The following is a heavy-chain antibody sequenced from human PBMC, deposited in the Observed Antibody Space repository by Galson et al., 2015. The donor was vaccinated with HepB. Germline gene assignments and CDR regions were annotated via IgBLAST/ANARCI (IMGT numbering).Heavy chain of an antibody. Sequence: SLRLSCAASGFTFSSYGMHWVRQAPGKGLEWVAVISYDGSNKYYADSVKGRFTISRDNSKNTLYLQMNSLRAEDTAVYYCAKQAYDFWSGMRYYYMDVWGKGTTVTVSS. D-gene: IGHD3-3*01. V-gene: IGHV3-30*18. CDR1: GFTFSSYG. J-gene: IGHJ6*03. CDR3: AKQAYDFWSGMRYYYMDV. CDR2: ISYDGSNK.